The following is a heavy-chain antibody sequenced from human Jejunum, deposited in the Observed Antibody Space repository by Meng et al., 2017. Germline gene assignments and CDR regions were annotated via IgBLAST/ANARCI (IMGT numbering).Heavy chain of an antibody. Sequence: SQTLSLTCAISGDSVSSKIGAWNWIRQSPSRGLEWLERTYYRSKWNNEYAVSVRSRIIVNPDTSKNQFSLQLNSVTPEDTAMYFCARGGPYAFDLWGQGTMVTVSS. CDR2: TYYRSKWNN. V-gene: IGHV6-1*01. CDR3: ARGGPYAFDL. J-gene: IGHJ3*01. CDR1: GDSVSSKIGA.